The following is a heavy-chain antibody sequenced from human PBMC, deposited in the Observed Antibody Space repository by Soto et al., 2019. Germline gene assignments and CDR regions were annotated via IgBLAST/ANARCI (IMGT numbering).Heavy chain of an antibody. CDR2: INSGNGNT. CDR1: GYTFTSYA. Sequence: QVQLVQSGAEVKKPGASVKVSCKASGYTFTSYAMHWVRQAPGQRLEWMGWINSGNGNTKYSQKFQGRVTITRDTSERKAYMELSRLRSEDTAVYYCARDMGYCSSSSCYNPLFDYWGQGTLVTVSS. J-gene: IGHJ4*02. D-gene: IGHD2-2*02. V-gene: IGHV1-3*01. CDR3: ARDMGYCSSSSCYNPLFDY.